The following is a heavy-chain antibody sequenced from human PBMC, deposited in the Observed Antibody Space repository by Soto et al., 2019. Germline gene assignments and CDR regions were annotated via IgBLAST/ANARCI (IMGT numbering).Heavy chain of an antibody. CDR3: ARDRYYYDSSGSGPDAFDI. CDR1: GFTFSSYE. D-gene: IGHD3-22*01. CDR2: ISSSGSTI. J-gene: IGHJ3*02. Sequence: GGSLRLSCAASGFTFSSYEMNWVRQAPGKGLEWVSYISSSGSTIYYADSVKGRFTISRDNAKNSLYLQMNSLRAEDTAVYYCARDRYYYDSSGSGPDAFDIWGQGTMVTVSS. V-gene: IGHV3-48*03.